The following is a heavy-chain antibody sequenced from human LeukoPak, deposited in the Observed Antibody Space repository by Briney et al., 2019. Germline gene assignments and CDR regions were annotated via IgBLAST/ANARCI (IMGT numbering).Heavy chain of an antibody. Sequence: GGSLRLSCAASGFTFSSYGMHWVRQAPGKGLEWVAFIRYDGSNKYYADSVKGRFTISRDNSKNTLYLQMNSLRAEDTAVYYCAKDPMATVTTVDSDWGQGTLVTVSS. CDR2: IRYDGSNK. CDR1: GFTFSSYG. D-gene: IGHD4-17*01. CDR3: AKDPMATVTTVDSD. J-gene: IGHJ4*02. V-gene: IGHV3-30*02.